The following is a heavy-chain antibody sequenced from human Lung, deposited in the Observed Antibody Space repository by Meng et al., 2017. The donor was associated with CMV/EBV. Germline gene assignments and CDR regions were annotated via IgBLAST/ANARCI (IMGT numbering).Heavy chain of an antibody. V-gene: IGHV3-53*01. CDR2: IYSGGST. J-gene: IGHJ6*02. CDR3: ARSIFGAPGGV. D-gene: IGHD3-3*01. CDR1: GFTFSSYA. Sequence: GGSLRLSCTASGFTFSSYAMSWVRQAPGKGLEWVSVIYSGGSTYYADSVKGRFTISRDNSKNTLYLQMNSLRAEDTAVYYCARSIFGAPGGVWGQGTTVTVSS.